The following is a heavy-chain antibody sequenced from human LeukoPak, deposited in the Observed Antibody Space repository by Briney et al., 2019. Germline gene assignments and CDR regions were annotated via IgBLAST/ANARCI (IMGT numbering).Heavy chain of an antibody. V-gene: IGHV1-46*01. J-gene: IGHJ4*02. D-gene: IGHD1-14*01. CDR3: ARDATGGLQLDY. CDR1: GYTFTGYY. CDR2: ISPTGGTT. Sequence: ASVKVSCKASGYTFTGYYMHWVRQAPGQGLERMGIISPTGGTTTYAQKFQGRVTMTRDMSTSTVYMEVSSLRSEDTAVYYCARDATGGLQLDYWGQGTLVTVSS.